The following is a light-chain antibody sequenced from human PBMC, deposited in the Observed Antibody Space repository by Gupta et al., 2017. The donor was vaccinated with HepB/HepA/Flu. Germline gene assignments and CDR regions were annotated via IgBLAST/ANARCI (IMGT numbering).Light chain of an antibody. Sequence: QSVLTQPPSVSGAPGHRVTISCTVSSSYIGAVDHVHRYHQLPGSAPKLLIYGYSNRPSGFPDRFSDSQSGTSASLAITGLQAEDEADYYCQSYDSSLSGVVFGGGTKLTVL. CDR3: QSYDSSLSGVV. J-gene: IGLJ2*01. V-gene: IGLV1-40*01. CDR2: GYS. CDR1: SSYIGAVDH.